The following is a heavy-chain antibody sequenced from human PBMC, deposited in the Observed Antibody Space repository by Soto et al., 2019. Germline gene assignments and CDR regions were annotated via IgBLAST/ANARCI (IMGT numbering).Heavy chain of an antibody. J-gene: IGHJ6*02. CDR3: SRYYYDSSGYSDNYYYYGMDV. Sequence: GGSLRLSCAASGFTFSSYAMSWVRQAPGKGLEWVSAISGSGVSTYYVDSVKGRFTISRDNSKNTLYLQMNSLRAEDTAVYYFSRYYYDSSGYSDNYYYYGMDVWGQGTTVTVSS. D-gene: IGHD3-22*01. CDR2: ISGSGVST. CDR1: GFTFSSYA. V-gene: IGHV3-23*01.